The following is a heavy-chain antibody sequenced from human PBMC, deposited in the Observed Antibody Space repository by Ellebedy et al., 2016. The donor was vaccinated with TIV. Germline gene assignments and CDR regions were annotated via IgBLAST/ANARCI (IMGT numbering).Heavy chain of an antibody. Sequence: PGGSLRLSCAASGFTFSSYAMHWVRQTPDKGLEWVTVISPDATYKYYADPVKGRFTISRDNSRNTVHLQLNGLRPDDTAVYYCAKDGVAEGADGSGSDYFDSWGQGTPVTVS. CDR1: GFTFSSYA. V-gene: IGHV3-30*01. CDR2: ISPDATYK. J-gene: IGHJ4*02. D-gene: IGHD3-10*01. CDR3: AKDGVAEGADGSGSDYFDS.